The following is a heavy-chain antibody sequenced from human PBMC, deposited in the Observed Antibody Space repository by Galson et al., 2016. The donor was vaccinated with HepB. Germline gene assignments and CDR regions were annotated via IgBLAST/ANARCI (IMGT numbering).Heavy chain of an antibody. V-gene: IGHV3-15*01. CDR1: GFTFSNAW. J-gene: IGHJ4*02. CDR3: TTDVPITISGVVTIQVSNFDC. CDR2: IKDTADGGTT. Sequence: SLRLSCAASGFTFSNAWMNWVRQAPGKGLEWVGRIKDTADGGTTNYAAHVKGSFIISRDDSKNTLYLQMNSMKIEDTAVYYCTTDVPITISGVVTIQVSNFDCWGQGTLVTVPS. D-gene: IGHD3-3*01.